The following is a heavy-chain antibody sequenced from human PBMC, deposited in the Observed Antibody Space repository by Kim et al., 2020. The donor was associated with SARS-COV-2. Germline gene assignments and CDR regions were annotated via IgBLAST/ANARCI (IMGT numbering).Heavy chain of an antibody. CDR3: ARAPLAGTSHHWYFDL. CDR2: IIPIFGTA. J-gene: IGHJ2*01. V-gene: IGHV1-69*13. CDR1: GGTFSSYA. D-gene: IGHD6-13*01. Sequence: SVKVSCKASGGTFSSYAISWVRQAPGQGLEWMGGIIPIFGTANYAQKFQGRVTITADESTSTAYMELSSLRSEDTAVYYCARAPLAGTSHHWYFDLWGRGTLVTVSS.